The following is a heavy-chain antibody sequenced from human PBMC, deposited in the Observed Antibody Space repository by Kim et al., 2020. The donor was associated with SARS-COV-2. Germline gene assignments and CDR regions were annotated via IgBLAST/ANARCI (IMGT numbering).Heavy chain of an antibody. V-gene: IGHV3-15*01. CDR3: TTEKSSGYYLADAFDI. Sequence: GGSLRLSCAASGFTFSNAWMSWVRQAPGKGLEWVGRIKSKTDGGTTDYAAPVKGRFTISRDDSKNTLYLQMNSLKTEDTAVYYCTTEKSSGYYLADAFDIWGQGTMGTVSS. CDR1: GFTFSNAW. D-gene: IGHD3-22*01. J-gene: IGHJ3*02. CDR2: IKSKTDGGTT.